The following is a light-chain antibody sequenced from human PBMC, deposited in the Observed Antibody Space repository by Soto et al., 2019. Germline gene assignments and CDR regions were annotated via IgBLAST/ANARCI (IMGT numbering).Light chain of an antibody. J-gene: IGKJ1*01. CDR2: AAS. CDR1: QSISNH. V-gene: IGKV1-39*01. CDR3: QQSYSTPRT. Sequence: DIQMTQSPSSLSASVEDRVIITCRASQSISNHLNWYQQKPGKAPKLLIYAASRLQSGVPSRFSGSGSVTDFTLTISSLQPEDFATYYCQQSYSTPRTFGQGTKVDIK.